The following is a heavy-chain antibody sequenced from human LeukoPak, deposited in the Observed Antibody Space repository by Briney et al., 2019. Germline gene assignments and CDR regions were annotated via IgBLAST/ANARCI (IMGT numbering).Heavy chain of an antibody. CDR3: ARTTESHSWRTRYYSYYMDV. CDR2: FHTRGST. Sequence: SQTLSLTCTVSRGSISSGNYYWSWIRQPAGKGLEWIGRFHTRGSTNYNPSLKSRVIISVDTSKNQFSLKLNSVTAADTAVYYCARTTESHSWRTRYYSYYMDVWGKGTTVTVSS. J-gene: IGHJ6*03. D-gene: IGHD6-13*01. CDR1: RGSISSGNYY. V-gene: IGHV4-61*02.